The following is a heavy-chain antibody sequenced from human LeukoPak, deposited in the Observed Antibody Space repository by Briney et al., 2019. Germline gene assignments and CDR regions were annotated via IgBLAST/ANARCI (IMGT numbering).Heavy chain of an antibody. CDR2: INGDGSST. D-gene: IGHD5-18*01. J-gene: IGHJ5*02. V-gene: IGHV3-74*01. CDR3: ARDKGYSIDQ. Sequence: GGGLRLSRAASGFAFNTYWMHWVRQAPGTGVVWVSRINGDGSSTSYADFVKGRFTISRDNAKNTLYLQMNSLRAEETAIYYCARDKGYSIDQWGQGTLVTVSS. CDR1: GFAFNTYW.